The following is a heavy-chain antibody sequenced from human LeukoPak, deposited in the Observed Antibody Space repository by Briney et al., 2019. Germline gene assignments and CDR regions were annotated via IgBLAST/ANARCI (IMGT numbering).Heavy chain of an antibody. V-gene: IGHV4-59*01. J-gene: IGHJ5*02. CDR1: GGSISSYY. Sequence: RTSETLSLTCTVSGGSISSYYWSWIRQPPGKGLEWIGYIYYSGSTNYNPSLKSRVTISVDTSKNQFSLNLSSVTAADTAVYYCARESTTAGGHNWFDPWGQGTLVTVSS. CDR2: IYYSGST. D-gene: IGHD4-11*01. CDR3: ARESTTAGGHNWFDP.